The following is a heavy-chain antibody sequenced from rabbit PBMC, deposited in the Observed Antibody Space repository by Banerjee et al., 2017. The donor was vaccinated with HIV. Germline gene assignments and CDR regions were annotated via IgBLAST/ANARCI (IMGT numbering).Heavy chain of an antibody. CDR3: ARYVTIYGDFDL. J-gene: IGHJ4*01. D-gene: IGHD2-1*01. CDR2: IFSGSSGST. Sequence: QEQLEESGGDLVKPGASLTLTCTASGFSFSSSYYMCWVRQAPGKGLEWIACIFSGSSGSTYYASWAKGRFTISKTSSTTVTLQMTSLTGADTATYFCARYVTIYGDFDLWGPGTLVTVS. CDR1: GFSFSSSYY. V-gene: IGHV1S45*01.